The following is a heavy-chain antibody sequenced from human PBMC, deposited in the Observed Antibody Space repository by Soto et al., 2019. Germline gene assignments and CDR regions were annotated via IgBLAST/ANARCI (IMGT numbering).Heavy chain of an antibody. CDR1: GFTFSSYA. CDR3: AKDRDSSGYFYYYFDY. V-gene: IGHV3-23*01. Sequence: PGGSLRLSCAASGFTFSSYAMSWVRQAPGKGLEWVSAISGSGGTTYYGDSVKGRFTISRDNSKNTLYLQINSLRAEDTAVYYCAKDRDSSGYFYYYFDYWGQGSLVTVSS. D-gene: IGHD3-22*01. CDR2: ISGSGGTT. J-gene: IGHJ4*02.